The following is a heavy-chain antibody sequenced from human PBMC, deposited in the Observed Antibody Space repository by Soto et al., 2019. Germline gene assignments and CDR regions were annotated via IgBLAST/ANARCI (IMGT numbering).Heavy chain of an antibody. J-gene: IGHJ4*02. CDR3: ARYYYDSSGLAHDY. V-gene: IGHV3-48*01. D-gene: IGHD3-22*01. CDR1: GFTLSSYS. Sequence: GGSLRLSCAVSGFTLSSYSMHWVRQAPGKGLEWLSYISSTSRTIYYADSVKGRFTILRDNAKNSLYLQMNSLKAEDTALYHCARYYYDSSGLAHDYWGQGTLVTVSS. CDR2: ISSTSRTI.